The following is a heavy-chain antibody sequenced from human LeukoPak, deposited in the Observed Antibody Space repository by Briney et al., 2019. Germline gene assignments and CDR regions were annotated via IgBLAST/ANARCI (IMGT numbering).Heavy chain of an antibody. CDR3: LRDLNWSLDQ. V-gene: IGHV3-30*03. CDR1: GFTFRSYG. J-gene: IGHJ4*02. Sequence: PGGSLRLSCAASGFTFRSYGMHWVRQAPGKGLEWVADISGDGNNKYYADSVKGRFTISRDNSKNTLYLQMNSLRAEDTAVYYCLRDLNWSLDQWGQGTLVTVSS. CDR2: ISGDGNNK. D-gene: IGHD1-20*01.